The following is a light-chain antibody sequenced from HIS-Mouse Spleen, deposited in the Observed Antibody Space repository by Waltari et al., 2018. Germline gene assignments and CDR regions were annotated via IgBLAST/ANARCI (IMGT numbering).Light chain of an antibody. Sequence: SYELTQPPSVSVSPGQTARITCSGDALPKKYAYWYQQKSGQAPVLVIYEDSKRPSGVPEGFSGSSSGNRATLTISGAQVEDEADYYCYSTDSSGNHRVFGGGTKLTVL. J-gene: IGLJ2*01. CDR3: YSTDSSGNHRV. V-gene: IGLV3-10*01. CDR2: EDS. CDR1: ALPKKY.